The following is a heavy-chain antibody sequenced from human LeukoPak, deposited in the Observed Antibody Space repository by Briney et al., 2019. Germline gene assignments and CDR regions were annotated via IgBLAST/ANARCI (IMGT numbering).Heavy chain of an antibody. D-gene: IGHD1-26*01. Sequence: SETLSLTCTVSGGSISSGSYYWSWIRQPAGKGLEWIGRIYTSGSTNYNPSLKSRVTMSVDTSKNQFSLKLNSVTAADTAVYYCARDSMHSAYGDEYWGQGTLVTVSS. J-gene: IGHJ4*02. V-gene: IGHV4-61*02. CDR1: GGSISSGSYY. CDR3: ARDSMHSAYGDEY. CDR2: IYTSGST.